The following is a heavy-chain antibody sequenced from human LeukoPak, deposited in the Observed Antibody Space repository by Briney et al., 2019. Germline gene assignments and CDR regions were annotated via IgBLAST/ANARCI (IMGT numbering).Heavy chain of an antibody. V-gene: IGHV4-59*08. D-gene: IGHD6-19*01. CDR1: GGSISSHY. CDR3: ARRVAVAGRDSYGMDV. J-gene: IGHJ6*02. CDR2: IYYSGST. Sequence: SETLSLTCTVSGGSISSHYWSWIRQPPGEGLEWIAYIYYSGSTNYNPSLKSRVTISVDTSKKQFSLKLSSVTAADTAVYYCARRVAVAGRDSYGMDVWGQGTTVTVSS.